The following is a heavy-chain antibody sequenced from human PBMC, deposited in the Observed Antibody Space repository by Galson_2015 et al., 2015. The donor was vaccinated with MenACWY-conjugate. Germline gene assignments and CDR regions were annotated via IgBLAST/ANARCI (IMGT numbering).Heavy chain of an antibody. D-gene: IGHD5-24*01. CDR1: GFRFRSYT. CDR3: VRAEGWLRSAFDI. CDR2: VSYDGSSE. Sequence: SLRLSCAASGFRFRSYTLYWVRQAPGKGLEWVAVVSYDGSSEYYADSVKGRFTISRDNSKNTVSLQMNSPRPEDTAVYYCVRAEGWLRSAFDIWGQGTMVTVSS. J-gene: IGHJ3*02. V-gene: IGHV3-30*01.